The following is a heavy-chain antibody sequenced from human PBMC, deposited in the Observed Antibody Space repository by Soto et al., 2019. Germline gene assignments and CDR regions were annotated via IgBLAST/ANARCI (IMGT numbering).Heavy chain of an antibody. CDR1: GGTFSSYA. J-gene: IGHJ6*02. D-gene: IGHD6-13*01. CDR2: IIAIVGTG. CDR3: ARDLRAAGRPGMDV. Sequence: QVQLVQSGAEVKKPGSSVKVSCKASGGTFSSYAISWVRQAPGQGLEWMGGIIAIVGTGNYAQNFQGRVTISADESTSTAYMELSSLKSEDTAMYYCARDLRAAGRPGMDVWGQGTPVTVSS. V-gene: IGHV1-69*01.